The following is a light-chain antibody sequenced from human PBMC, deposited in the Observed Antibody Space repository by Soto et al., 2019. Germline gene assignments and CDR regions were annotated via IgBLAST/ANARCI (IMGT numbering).Light chain of an antibody. CDR2: DAS. J-gene: IGKJ1*01. Sequence: AIQFTQSPASLSASVGDRVSITCRASHGISSALAWYQQKPGKAPKLLIYDASSLESGVPSRFSGSGSGTEFTLTINSLQPEDFATYYCQASYSTRWGTCGQGTKVDIK. CDR3: QASYSTRWGT. CDR1: HGISSA. V-gene: IGKV1-13*02.